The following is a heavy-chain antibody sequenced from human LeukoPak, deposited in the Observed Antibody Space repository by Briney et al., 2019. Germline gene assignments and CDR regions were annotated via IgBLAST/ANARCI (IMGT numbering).Heavy chain of an antibody. CDR2: IIPIFGTA. CDR1: GGTFSSYA. Sequence: GASVKVSCKASGGTFSSYAISWVRQAPGQGLEWMGGIIPIFGTANFAQKFQGRVTITADESTSTAYMELSSLRSEDTAVYYCARDGDTAMVYFDYWGQGTLVTVSS. V-gene: IGHV1-69*13. CDR3: ARDGDTAMVYFDY. D-gene: IGHD5-18*01. J-gene: IGHJ4*02.